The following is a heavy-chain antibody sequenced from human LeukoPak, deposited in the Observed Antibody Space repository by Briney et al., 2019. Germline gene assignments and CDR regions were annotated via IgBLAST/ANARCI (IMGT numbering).Heavy chain of an antibody. CDR1: GGSISSGGYY. V-gene: IGHV4-61*03. D-gene: IGHD3-16*01. CDR3: ARRRGRAGGYGHSFDI. CDR2: IYYSGST. Sequence: PSETLSLTCTVSGGSISSGGYYWSWIRQPPGKGLEWIGYIYYSGSTNSNPSLKSRVTISVDTSKNHFSLRLSSVTAADTAVYYCARRRGRAGGYGHSFDIWGQGTMLTVSS. J-gene: IGHJ3*02.